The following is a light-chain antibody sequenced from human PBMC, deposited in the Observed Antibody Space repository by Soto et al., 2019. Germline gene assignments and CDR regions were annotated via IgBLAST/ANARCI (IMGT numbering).Light chain of an antibody. Sequence: EIVMTQSPATLSVSPGERATLSCRASQSVSGNLAWYQQKPGQPPRLLIYGASTRATGIPARFSGSGSGTEFTLTLSSLQSEDFAVYYCQQCNNWPWTFGQGTKVEIK. CDR1: QSVSGN. J-gene: IGKJ1*01. CDR3: QQCNNWPWT. CDR2: GAS. V-gene: IGKV3D-15*01.